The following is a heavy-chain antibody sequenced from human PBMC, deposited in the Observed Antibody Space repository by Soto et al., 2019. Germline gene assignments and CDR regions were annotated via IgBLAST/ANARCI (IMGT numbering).Heavy chain of an antibody. D-gene: IGHD1-26*01. J-gene: IGHJ5*02. CDR3: ARSLVRGAPDA. CDR1: GFTFSSYA. Sequence: GGSLRLSCAASGFTFSSYALSWVRQAPGKGLEWVSSIDPSSVYIFYAASLQGRFTVSRANAQNSFYLQMNSLRAEDTAVYYCARSLVRGAPDARGQGTLVTVSS. V-gene: IGHV3-21*01. CDR2: IDPSSVYI.